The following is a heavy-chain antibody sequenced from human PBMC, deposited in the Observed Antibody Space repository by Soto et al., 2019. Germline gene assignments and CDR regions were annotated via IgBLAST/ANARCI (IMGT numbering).Heavy chain of an antibody. V-gene: IGHV1-3*01. D-gene: IGHD6-13*01. J-gene: IGHJ5*02. CDR3: VRRHVSATGIDWFDP. CDR1: GYTFTRYG. Sequence: GASVKVSCKASGYTFTRYGIHLVRPAPGQRLEWMGWINAANGDTKYSPKFQGRVTITRDTSASTAYMELSSLRSEDTAVYYCVRRHVSATGIDWFDPWGQGTLVTVSS. CDR2: INAANGDT.